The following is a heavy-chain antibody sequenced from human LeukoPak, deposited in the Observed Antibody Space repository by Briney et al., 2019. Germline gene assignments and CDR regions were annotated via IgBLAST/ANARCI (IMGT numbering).Heavy chain of an antibody. V-gene: IGHV4-30-4*08. J-gene: IGHJ4*02. CDR1: GGSISSGDYY. D-gene: IGHD4-17*01. CDR3: ARSTTVTTYDY. Sequence: SQTLSLTRTVSGGSISSGDYYWSWIRQPPGKGLEWIGYIYYSGSTYYNPSLKSRVTISVDTSKNQFSLKLSSVTAADTAVYYCARSTTVTTYDYWGQGTLVTVSS. CDR2: IYYSGST.